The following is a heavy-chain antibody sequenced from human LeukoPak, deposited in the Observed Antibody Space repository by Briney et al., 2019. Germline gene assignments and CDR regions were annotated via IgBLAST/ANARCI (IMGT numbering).Heavy chain of an antibody. J-gene: IGHJ5*02. CDR1: GGSFSGYY. Sequence: PSETLSLTCAVYGGSFSGYYWSWIRQPPGKGLEWIGYIYYSGSTNYNPSLKSRVTISVDTSKNQFSLKLSSVTAADTAVYYCAREYGDYGDWFDPWGQGTLVTVSS. D-gene: IGHD4-17*01. CDR3: AREYGDYGDWFDP. V-gene: IGHV4-59*01. CDR2: IYYSGST.